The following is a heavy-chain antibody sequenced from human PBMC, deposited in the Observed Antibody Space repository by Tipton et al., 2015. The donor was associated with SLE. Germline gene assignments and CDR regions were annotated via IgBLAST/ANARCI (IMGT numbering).Heavy chain of an antibody. Sequence: TLSLTCTVSGGSISSYYWSWIRQSPEKGLEWIGEINHSGGTNYNPSLKSRVTILVDTSKNQFSLKLSSVTAADTAVYYCAREGVPYNWFDPWGQGTLVTVSS. CDR2: INHSGGT. CDR3: AREGVPYNWFDP. V-gene: IGHV4-34*01. J-gene: IGHJ5*02. CDR1: GGSISSYY.